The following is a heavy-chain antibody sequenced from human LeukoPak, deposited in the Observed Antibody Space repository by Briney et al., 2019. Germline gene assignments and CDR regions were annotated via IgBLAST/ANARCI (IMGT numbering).Heavy chain of an antibody. J-gene: IGHJ4*02. CDR1: GFTFSSYW. CDR2: INSDGSST. D-gene: IGHD1-26*01. Sequence: GGSLRLSCAASGFTFSSYWMHWVRQAPGKGLVWVSRINSDGSSTSYADSVKGRFTISRDNARNSLYLQMNSLRAEDTAVYYCARDGDSGSYYSFWGQGTLVTVSS. CDR3: ARDGDSGSYYSF. V-gene: IGHV3-74*01.